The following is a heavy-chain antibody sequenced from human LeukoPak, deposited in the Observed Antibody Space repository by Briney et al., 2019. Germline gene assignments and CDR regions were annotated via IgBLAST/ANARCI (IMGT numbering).Heavy chain of an antibody. D-gene: IGHD3-10*01. CDR3: ANAPYLRFGEGY. J-gene: IGHJ4*02. Sequence: GGSLRLSCAASGFTFSSYARSWVRQAPQKGLEWVSAISGIVASTYYADSVKGRFTISRDNSKNTLYLQVDRLRPEDTAVYDCANAPYLRFGEGYWGQGTLVTVSS. CDR1: GFTFSSYA. CDR2: ISGIVAST. V-gene: IGHV3-23*01.